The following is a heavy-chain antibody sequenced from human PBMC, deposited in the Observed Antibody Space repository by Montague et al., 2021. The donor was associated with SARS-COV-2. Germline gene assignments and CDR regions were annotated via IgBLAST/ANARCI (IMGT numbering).Heavy chain of an antibody. V-gene: IGHV4-30-2*01. CDR2: IFHTWTP. Sequence: TLSLTCSLSGGSISNGGFSWSWIRQPPGKGLEWIGHIFHTWTPPYSPSLKGPVTLSIDRSKNQFSLNLASVTAADTAVYYCARLKVAPNGGWSWFDPWGQGILITVSS. J-gene: IGHJ5*02. CDR3: ARLKVAPNGGWSWFDP. D-gene: IGHD6-19*01. CDR1: GGSISNGGFS.